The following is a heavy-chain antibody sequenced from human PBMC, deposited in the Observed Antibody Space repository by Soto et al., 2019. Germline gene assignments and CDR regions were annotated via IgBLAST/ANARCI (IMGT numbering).Heavy chain of an antibody. CDR3: ARDRWNDRVLPYYYGMDV. D-gene: IGHD1-1*01. J-gene: IGHJ6*02. Sequence: PSETLSLTCTVSGGSISSGGYYWSWIRQHPGKGLEWIGYIYYSGSTYYNPSLKSRVTISVDTSKNQFSLKLSSVTAADTAVYYCARDRWNDRVLPYYYGMDVWGQGTTVTVSS. CDR2: IYYSGST. CDR1: GGSISSGGYY. V-gene: IGHV4-31*03.